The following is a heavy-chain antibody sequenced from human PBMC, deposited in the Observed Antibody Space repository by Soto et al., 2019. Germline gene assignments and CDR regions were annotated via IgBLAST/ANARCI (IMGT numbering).Heavy chain of an antibody. Sequence: GGSLRLSCAVSGFTFSDHFMDWFRQAPGKGLEWVGRTRNKANSYTTEYAASVKGRFTISRDDSKNSLYLQMNSLTTEDTAVYYSAGGYYFDYWGQGTLVTVSS. CDR3: AGGYYFDY. CDR2: TRNKANSYTT. CDR1: GFTFSDHF. V-gene: IGHV3-72*01. J-gene: IGHJ4*02.